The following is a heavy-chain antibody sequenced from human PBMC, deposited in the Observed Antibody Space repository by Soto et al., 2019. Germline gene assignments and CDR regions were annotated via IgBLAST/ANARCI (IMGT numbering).Heavy chain of an antibody. CDR1: GGSISSSSYY. D-gene: IGHD5-18*01. Sequence: SETLSLTCTASGGSISSSSYYWGWIRQPPGKGLEWIGSIYYSGSTYYNPSLKSRVTISVDTSKNQFSPKLSSVTAADTAVYYCARHSRGYSYEGNWFDPWGQGTLVTVSS. J-gene: IGHJ5*02. V-gene: IGHV4-39*01. CDR3: ARHSRGYSYEGNWFDP. CDR2: IYYSGST.